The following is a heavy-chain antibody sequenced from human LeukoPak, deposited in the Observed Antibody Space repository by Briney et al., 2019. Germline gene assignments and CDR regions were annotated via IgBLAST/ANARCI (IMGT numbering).Heavy chain of an antibody. CDR1: GFTFSSYA. J-gene: IGHJ4*02. D-gene: IGHD3-22*01. CDR3: ARDSGGYYYDSSGYYWDFDY. V-gene: IGHV3-21*01. CDR2: ISSSSSYI. Sequence: GGSLRLSCAASGFTFSSYAMRWVRQAPGKGLEWVSSISSSSSYIYYADSVKGRFTIFRDNAKNSLYLQMNSLRAEDTAVYYCARDSGGYYYDSSGYYWDFDYWGQGTLVTVSS.